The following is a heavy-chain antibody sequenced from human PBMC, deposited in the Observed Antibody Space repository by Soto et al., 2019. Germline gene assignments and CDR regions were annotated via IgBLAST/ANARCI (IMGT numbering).Heavy chain of an antibody. CDR1: GFTFSSYA. J-gene: IGHJ6*02. CDR3: ARADYEILTGSYAMDV. D-gene: IGHD3-9*01. V-gene: IGHV3-23*01. CDR2: ISGNGADT. Sequence: DVQLLESGGGLVQPGGSVRLSCAASGFTFSSYAMSWVCQAPGKGLEWVSAISGNGADTSYADSVRGRFTISRDNSKDTLFLQMNSLRADDTAVYYCARADYEILTGSYAMDVWGQGTTVTVSS.